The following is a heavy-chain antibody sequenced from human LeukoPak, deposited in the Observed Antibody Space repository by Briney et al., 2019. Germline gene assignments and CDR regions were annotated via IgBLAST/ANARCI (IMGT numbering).Heavy chain of an antibody. CDR3: ARIPNSAGFPNWFDP. CDR2: ISGSSEYI. D-gene: IGHD6-19*01. J-gene: IGHJ5*02. Sequence: PGGSLRLSCAASGFTFSTSTINWFRQAPGKGLEWVSSISGSSEYIYYADSVKGRLTIARDNAKNSLYLQINSLRGEDTGVYYCARIPNSAGFPNWFDPWGQGTLVTVSS. CDR1: GFTFSTST. V-gene: IGHV3-21*01.